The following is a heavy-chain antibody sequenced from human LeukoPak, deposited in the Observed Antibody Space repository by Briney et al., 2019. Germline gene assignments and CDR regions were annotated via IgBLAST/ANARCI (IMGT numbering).Heavy chain of an antibody. Sequence: QTGGSLRLSCAASGFTFSNYWMHWVRQPPGKGLVWVSRIYVDGRTTNYAEPVRGRFTISRDDSKSAVYLQMNSLKIEDTAVYYCTTDLGTYYHGSQRLIPIDYWGQGALVTVSS. D-gene: IGHD3-10*01. J-gene: IGHJ4*02. CDR2: IYVDGRTT. V-gene: IGHV3-74*01. CDR1: GFTFSNYW. CDR3: TTDLGTYYHGSQRLIPIDY.